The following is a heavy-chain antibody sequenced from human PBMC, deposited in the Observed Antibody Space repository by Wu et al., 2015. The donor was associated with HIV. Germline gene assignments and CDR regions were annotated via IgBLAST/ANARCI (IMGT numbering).Heavy chain of an antibody. Sequence: QVQLVQSGAEVKKPGASVKVSCKASGYTFTGYYMHWVRQAPGQGLEWMGWINPTTGGTDYAQRFQGRVTMTRDTSISTAYMELSRLRSDDTAVYYCARVKDIVATIYFDSWGQGTLVTVSS. D-gene: IGHD5-12*01. J-gene: IGHJ4*02. CDR2: INPTTGGT. CDR1: GYTFTGYY. CDR3: ARVKDIVATIYFDS. V-gene: IGHV1-2*02.